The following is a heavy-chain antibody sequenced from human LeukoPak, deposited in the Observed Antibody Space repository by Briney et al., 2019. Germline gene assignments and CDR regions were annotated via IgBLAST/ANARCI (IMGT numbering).Heavy chain of an antibody. CDR3: ARKGNAFDF. CDR2: IKLDVSET. V-gene: IGHV3-7*01. J-gene: IGHJ3*01. Sequence: GGSLRLSCAASGFTFSSYWMTWVRQAPGKGLEWVANIKLDVSETYYVDSVRGRFAISRDNTKNSLYLQMDSLRAEDTAVYYCARKGNAFDFWGQGTMVTVSS. D-gene: IGHD3-10*01. CDR1: GFTFSSYW.